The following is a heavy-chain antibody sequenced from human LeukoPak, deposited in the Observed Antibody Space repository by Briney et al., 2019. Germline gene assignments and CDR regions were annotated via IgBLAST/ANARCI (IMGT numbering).Heavy chain of an antibody. V-gene: IGHV3-30*18. CDR1: GFTFSRYG. CDR3: AKDMGYYYGSGSYPPENDY. Sequence: GGSLRLSCAASGFTFSRYGMHWVRQAPGEGLEGGAVVSFEGSNKYYADSVKGRFTISRDNSKNTLSLQMNSLRAEDTAVYYCAKDMGYYYGSGSYPPENDYWGQGTLVTVSS. J-gene: IGHJ4*02. CDR2: VSFEGSNK. D-gene: IGHD3-10*01.